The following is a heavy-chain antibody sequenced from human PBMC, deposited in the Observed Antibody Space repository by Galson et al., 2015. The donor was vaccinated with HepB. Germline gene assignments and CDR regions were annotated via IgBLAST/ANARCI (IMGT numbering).Heavy chain of an antibody. D-gene: IGHD4-23*01. Sequence: SCAASGFTFDDYAMHWVRQAPGKGLEWVSGISWNSGSIGYADSVKGRFTISRDNAKNSLYLQMNSLRAEDTALYYCAKDISRLGGGHFDYWGQGTLVTVSS. CDR2: ISWNSGSI. CDR3: AKDISRLGGGHFDY. CDR1: GFTFDDYA. J-gene: IGHJ4*02. V-gene: IGHV3-9*01.